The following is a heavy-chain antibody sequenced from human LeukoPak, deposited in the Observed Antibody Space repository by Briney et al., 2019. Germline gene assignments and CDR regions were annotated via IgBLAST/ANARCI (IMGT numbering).Heavy chain of an antibody. D-gene: IGHD4-23*01. V-gene: IGHV4-34*01. CDR1: GGSFSGYY. Sequence: PSETLSLTCAVYGGSFSGYYWSWIRQPPGKGLEWIGEINHSGSTNYNPSLKSRVTISVDTSKNQFSLKLSSVTAADTAVYYCAGGLGTLPPGGYWGQGTLVTVSS. J-gene: IGHJ4*02. CDR3: AGGLGTLPPGGY. CDR2: INHSGST.